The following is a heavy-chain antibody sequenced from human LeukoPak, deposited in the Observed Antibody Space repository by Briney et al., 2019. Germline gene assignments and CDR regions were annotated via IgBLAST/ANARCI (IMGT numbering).Heavy chain of an antibody. CDR1: GYTFTSYG. J-gene: IGHJ4*02. V-gene: IGHV1-18*01. Sequence: ASVKVSCKASGYTFTSYGISWVRQAPGQGLEWMGWISAYNGNTDYAQHLRGRVTMTTDTSTSTAYMELRGLRSDDTAVYYCARDSVDGSGTYYSESPDYWGQGTLVTVSS. CDR2: ISAYNGNT. CDR3: ARDSVDGSGTYYSESPDY. D-gene: IGHD3-10*01.